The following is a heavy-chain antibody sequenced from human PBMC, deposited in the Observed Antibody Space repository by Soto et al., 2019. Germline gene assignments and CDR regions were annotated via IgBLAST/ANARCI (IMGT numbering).Heavy chain of an antibody. V-gene: IGHV1-18*01. Sequence: ASVKVSCKASGYTFTSYGISWVRQAPGQGLEWMGWISAYNGNTNYAQKLQGRVTMTTDTSTSTAYMGLGSLRSDDTAVYYCARDQSHSLRYFAWLLPNYGMDVWGQGTTVTVSS. CDR3: ARDQSHSLRYFAWLLPNYGMDV. D-gene: IGHD3-9*01. J-gene: IGHJ6*02. CDR2: ISAYNGNT. CDR1: GYTFTSYG.